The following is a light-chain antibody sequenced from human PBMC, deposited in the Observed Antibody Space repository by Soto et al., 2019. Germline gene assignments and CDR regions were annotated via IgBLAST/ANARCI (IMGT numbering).Light chain of an antibody. J-gene: IGKJ4*01. CDR1: QIVSIN. Sequence: IVMPQSTATLSVSPGERATLSCRASQIVSINLAWYQQKPGQVPRLLIYGASTRANGIPARFSGSGFGADFTLTISSLQSEDFAVYYCQQSNNWPLIFGGGTKVDIK. CDR2: GAS. CDR3: QQSNNWPLI. V-gene: IGKV3-15*01.